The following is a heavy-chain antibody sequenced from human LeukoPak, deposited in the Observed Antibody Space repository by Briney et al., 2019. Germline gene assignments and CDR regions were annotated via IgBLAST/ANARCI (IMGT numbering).Heavy chain of an antibody. CDR1: GYTFTSYY. D-gene: IGHD1-26*01. V-gene: IGHV1-46*01. CDR2: INPSGGST. J-gene: IGHJ3*02. CDR3: ARTIEGGDAFDI. Sequence: ASLKVSCKASGYTFTSYYMHWVRQAPGQGLEWMGLINPSGGSTSYAQKFQGRVTMTRDKSTSTVYMELSRLRSEDTAVYYCARTIEGGDAFDIWGQGTMVTVSS.